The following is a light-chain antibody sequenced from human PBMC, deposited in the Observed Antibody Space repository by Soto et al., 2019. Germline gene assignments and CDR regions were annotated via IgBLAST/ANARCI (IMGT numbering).Light chain of an antibody. CDR1: QSVSTY. J-gene: IGKJ3*01. CDR2: DAS. V-gene: IGKV3-20*01. CDR3: QHYDNSPPSVT. Sequence: EVVLTQSPATLSLSPGERATLSCRASQSVSTYLAWYQQKPGQGPRLVIYDASNRATGIPDRFSGSGSGTDFILTISRLEPEDFAVYYCQHYDNSPPSVTFGPGTKVDIK.